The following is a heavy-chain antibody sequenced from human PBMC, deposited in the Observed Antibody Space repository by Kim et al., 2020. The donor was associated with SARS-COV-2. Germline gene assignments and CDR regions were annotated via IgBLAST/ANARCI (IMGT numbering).Heavy chain of an antibody. Sequence: YGESVKGRFTISRTNSKNTLYLHMISLRAEDTAVYYCSKTFSAWSFDYWGRGARVTVSS. V-gene: IGHV3-23*01. J-gene: IGHJ4*02. CDR3: SKTFSAWSFDY. D-gene: IGHD6-19*01.